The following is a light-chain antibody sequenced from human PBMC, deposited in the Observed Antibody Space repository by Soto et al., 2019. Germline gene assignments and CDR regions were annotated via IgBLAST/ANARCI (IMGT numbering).Light chain of an antibody. J-gene: IGKJ1*01. CDR2: DAS. V-gene: IGKV1-5*01. Sequence: DIQMTQSPSTLSASVGDRVTITCRASQSISSWLAWYQQRPGKAPNLLIYDASSLESGVPSRFSGSGSGTEFTLTISSLQPADFATYYCQQYNSYSGTFGQGTKVEI. CDR3: QQYNSYSGT. CDR1: QSISSW.